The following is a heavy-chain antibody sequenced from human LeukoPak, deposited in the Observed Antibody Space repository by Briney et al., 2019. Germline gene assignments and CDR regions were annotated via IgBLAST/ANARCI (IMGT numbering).Heavy chain of an antibody. D-gene: IGHD3-22*01. CDR1: GFTFSSYG. Sequence: GRSLRLSCAASGFTFSSYGMHWVRQAPGKGLEWVAVIWYDGSNKYYADSVKGRFTISGDNSKNTLYLQMNSLRAEDTAVYYCAKEMYYYDSSGLDFDLWGRGTLVTVSS. CDR2: IWYDGSNK. J-gene: IGHJ2*01. V-gene: IGHV3-33*06. CDR3: AKEMYYYDSSGLDFDL.